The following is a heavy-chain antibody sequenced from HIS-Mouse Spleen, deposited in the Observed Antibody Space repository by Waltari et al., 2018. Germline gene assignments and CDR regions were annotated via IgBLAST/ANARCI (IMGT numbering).Heavy chain of an antibody. CDR1: GGSISSSSYY. CDR3: AREIPYSSSWYDWYFDL. CDR2: IYCSGST. J-gene: IGHJ2*01. Sequence: QLQLQESGPGLVKPSETLSLTCTVSGGSISSSSYYWGWIRQHPGKGLEWIGSIYCSGSTYYNPSLKSRVTISVDTSKNQFSLKLSSVTAADTAVYYCAREIPYSSSWYDWYFDLWGRGTLVTVSS. D-gene: IGHD6-13*01. V-gene: IGHV4-39*07.